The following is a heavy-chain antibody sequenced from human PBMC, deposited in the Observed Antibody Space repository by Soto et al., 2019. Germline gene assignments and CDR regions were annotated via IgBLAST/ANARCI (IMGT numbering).Heavy chain of an antibody. V-gene: IGHV4-30-2*01. Sequence: QLQLQDSGAGLVKPSQTLSLTCAVSGGSMSRGGYSWSWMRPPPGKGPEWIGHIYHNGGPFYNPALKSRVTISVDRSKTQSSLKLSSVTAAETAVYYCARVPDVWGHGTTVTVSS. J-gene: IGHJ6*02. CDR2: IYHNGGP. CDR3: ARVPDV. CDR1: GGSMSRGGYS.